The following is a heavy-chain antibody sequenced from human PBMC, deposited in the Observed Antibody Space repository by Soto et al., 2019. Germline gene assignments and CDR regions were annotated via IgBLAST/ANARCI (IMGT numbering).Heavy chain of an antibody. CDR1: GYTFTGYY. CDR3: ARRGSTVTTFEGGYYYGMDV. V-gene: IGHV1-2*04. CDR2: INPNSGGT. Sequence: ASVKVSCKASGYTFTGYYMHWVRQAPGQGLEWMGWINPNSGGTNYAQKFQGWVTMTRDTSISTAYMELSRLRSDDTAVYYCARRGSTVTTFEGGYYYGMDVWGQGTTVTVSS. D-gene: IGHD4-17*01. J-gene: IGHJ6*02.